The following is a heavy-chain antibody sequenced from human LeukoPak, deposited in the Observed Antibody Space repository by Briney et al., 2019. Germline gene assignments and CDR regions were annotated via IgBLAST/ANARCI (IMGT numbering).Heavy chain of an antibody. D-gene: IGHD3-22*01. CDR2: IYYSGST. CDR1: GGSISSYY. CDR3: ARVRARITMIVVVTDNWFDP. V-gene: IGHV4-59*12. Sequence: PSETLSLTCTVSGGSISSYYWSWIRQPPGKGLEWIGYIYYSGSTNYNPSLKSRVTISVDTSKNQFSLKLSSVTAADTAVYYCARVRARITMIVVVTDNWFDPWGQGTLVTVSS. J-gene: IGHJ5*02.